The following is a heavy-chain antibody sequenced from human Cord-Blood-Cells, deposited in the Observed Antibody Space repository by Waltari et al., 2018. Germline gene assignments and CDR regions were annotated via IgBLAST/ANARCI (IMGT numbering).Heavy chain of an antibody. D-gene: IGHD3-10*01. CDR3: ARDHYYGSGGTNWFDP. CDR2: IYYSGST. CDR1: GGSISSYS. V-gene: IGHV4-59*01. Sequence: QVQLQESGPGLVKPSETLSLTCTVSGGSISSYSWSWIRQPPGKGLEWIGYIYYSGSTNYNPSLKSRVTISVDTSKNQFSLKLSSVTAADTAVYYCARDHYYGSGGTNWFDPWGQGTLVTVSS. J-gene: IGHJ5*02.